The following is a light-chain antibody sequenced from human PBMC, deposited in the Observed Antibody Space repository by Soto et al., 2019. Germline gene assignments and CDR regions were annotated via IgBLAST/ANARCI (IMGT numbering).Light chain of an antibody. J-gene: IGKJ2*01. CDR1: QSISIF. CDR2: GAS. Sequence: DIQMTQSPSSLSAYIGDRVTITCRASQSISIFLNWYQQKPGKAPKLLIYGASSLQSGVPSRFSGGGSGTVFSLTISSPQPEDVATYYCQQSYSNPRTFGQGTKLEIK. CDR3: QQSYSNPRT. V-gene: IGKV1-39*01.